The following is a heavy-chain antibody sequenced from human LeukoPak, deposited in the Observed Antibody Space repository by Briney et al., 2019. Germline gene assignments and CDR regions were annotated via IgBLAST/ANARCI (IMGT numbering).Heavy chain of an antibody. V-gene: IGHV3-53*01. D-gene: IGHD6-19*01. CDR3: ARGAVQFYFDY. Sequence: PGGSLRLSCAASAFTVSSNYMSWVRQAPGKGLEWVSVIYSGGVTYYADPVKGRFTISRDNSKNTLYLQMNSLRAEDTVVYYCARGAVQFYFDYWGQGTLVTVSS. CDR2: IYSGGVT. CDR1: AFTVSSNY. J-gene: IGHJ4*02.